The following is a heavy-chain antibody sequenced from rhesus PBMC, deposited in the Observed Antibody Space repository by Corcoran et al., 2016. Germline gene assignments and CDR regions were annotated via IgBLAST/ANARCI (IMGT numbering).Heavy chain of an antibody. Sequence: QVQLQESGPGVVKPSETLSLTCAVSGYSISSGYDWSWIRQPPGKGLEWIGYIYGSSGSTNYNPSLKNRVTISKDTSKNQFSLKLGSVTAADTDVYYCARRRIAAATYYFDYWGQGVLVTVSS. CDR3: ARRRIAAATYYFDY. J-gene: IGHJ4*01. CDR1: GYSISSGYD. CDR2: IYGSSGST. V-gene: IGHV4-76*01. D-gene: IGHD6-31*01.